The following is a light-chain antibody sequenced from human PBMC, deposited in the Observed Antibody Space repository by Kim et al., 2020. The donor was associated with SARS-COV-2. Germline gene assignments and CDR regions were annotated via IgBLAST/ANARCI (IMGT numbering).Light chain of an antibody. CDR1: QSISSY. CDR2: AAS. CDR3: RQSYSTPRT. J-gene: IGKJ1*01. Sequence: DIQMTQSPSSLSASVGDRVTITCRASQSISSYLNWYPQKPGKGPKHLNYAASSLPSGVPSRFSGSGSGTDFSLTISSLQPEDFATYYCRQSYSTPRTFGQRTKVDIK. V-gene: IGKV1-39*01.